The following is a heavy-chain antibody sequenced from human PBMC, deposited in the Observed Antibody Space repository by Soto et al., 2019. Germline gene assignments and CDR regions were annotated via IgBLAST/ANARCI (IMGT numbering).Heavy chain of an antibody. J-gene: IGHJ6*02. CDR1: GGSISSYY. Sequence: SETLCLSCTVSGGSISSYYWSWIRQPPGKGLEWIGYIYYSGSTNYNPSLKSRVTISVDTSKNQFSLKLSSVTAADTAVYYCARLSSYYYGMDVWGQGTTVTVS. CDR3: ARLSSYYYGMDV. D-gene: IGHD2-2*01. V-gene: IGHV4-59*01. CDR2: IYYSGST.